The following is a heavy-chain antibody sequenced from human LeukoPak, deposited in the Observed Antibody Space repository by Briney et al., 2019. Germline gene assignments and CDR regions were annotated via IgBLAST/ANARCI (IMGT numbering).Heavy chain of an antibody. D-gene: IGHD3-10*01. CDR1: GGTFSSYA. V-gene: IGHV1-69*05. CDR2: IIPIFGTA. CDR3: ARGVTTMVRGVIFHFDY. Sequence: SVKVSCMASGGTFSSYAISWVRPAPGQGLEWMGGIIPIFGTANYAQKFQGRVTITTDESTSTAYMELSSLRSEDTAVYYCARGVTTMVRGVIFHFDYWGQGTLVTVSS. J-gene: IGHJ4*02.